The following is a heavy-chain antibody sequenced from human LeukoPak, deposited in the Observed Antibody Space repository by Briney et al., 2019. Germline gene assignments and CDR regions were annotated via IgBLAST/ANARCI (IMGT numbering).Heavy chain of an antibody. CDR2: VSYSGST. CDR1: GGSITTSSYY. D-gene: IGHD6-25*01. Sequence: SETLSLTCTVSGGSITTSSYYWGWIRQPPGKGLDWIATVSYSGSTYYNPSLKSRVTISVDTSKNHFSLKLSSMTAADTAVYYCATAAAVGQYWYFGLWGRGTLLTVSS. CDR3: ATAAAVGQYWYFGL. J-gene: IGHJ2*01. V-gene: IGHV4-39*07.